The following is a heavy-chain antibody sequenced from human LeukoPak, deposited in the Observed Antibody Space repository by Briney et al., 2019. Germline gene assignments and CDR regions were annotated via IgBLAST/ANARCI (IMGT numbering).Heavy chain of an antibody. CDR1: GFTFSSYE. CDR3: ARVVGIAAAGTWFDP. CDR2: ISSSGSTI. J-gene: IGHJ5*02. D-gene: IGHD6-13*01. V-gene: IGHV3-48*03. Sequence: GGSLRLSYAASGFTFSSYEMNWVRQAPGKGLEWVSYISSSGSTIYYADSVKGRFTISRDNAKNSLYLQMNSLRAEDTAVYYCARVVGIAAAGTWFDPWGQGTLVTVSS.